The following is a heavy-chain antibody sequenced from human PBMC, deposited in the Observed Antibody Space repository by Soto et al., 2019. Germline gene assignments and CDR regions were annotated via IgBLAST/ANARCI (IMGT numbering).Heavy chain of an antibody. CDR1: GYTFTSYG. J-gene: IGHJ4*02. V-gene: IGHV1-18*01. CDR2: ISAYNGNT. D-gene: IGHD6-13*01. Sequence: QVQLVQSGAEVKKPGASVKVSCKASGYTFTSYGISWVRQAPGQGLEWMGWISAYNGNTNYAQKPQGRVTMTTDTSPSTAYMELRSLRSDATAVYSCARDWAAAGPFAYWGQGTLAPVSS. CDR3: ARDWAAAGPFAY.